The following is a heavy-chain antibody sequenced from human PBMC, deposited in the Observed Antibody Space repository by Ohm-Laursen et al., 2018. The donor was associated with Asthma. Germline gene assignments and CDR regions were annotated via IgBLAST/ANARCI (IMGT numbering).Heavy chain of an antibody. CDR3: ARGMNYYGSGTNLTYYYYYGMDV. CDR2: INPNSGGT. Sequence: ATVKISCNASGYTFTGYYMHWVRQAPGQGLEWMGWINPNSGGTNYAQKFQGWVTMTRDTSISTAYMELSRLRSDDTAVYYCARGMNYYGSGTNLTYYYYYGMDVWGQGATVTVSS. D-gene: IGHD3-10*01. CDR1: GYTFTGYY. J-gene: IGHJ6*02. V-gene: IGHV1-2*04.